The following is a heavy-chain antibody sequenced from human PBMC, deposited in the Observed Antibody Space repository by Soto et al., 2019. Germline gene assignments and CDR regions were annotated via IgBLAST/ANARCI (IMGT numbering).Heavy chain of an antibody. J-gene: IGHJ3*02. CDR1: GFTFSLYY. D-gene: IGHD2-2*01. Sequence: GGSLRLSCAASGFTFSLYYMNWVRHAPGKGLEWVSSISTTSTYTHYADSLKGRFTISRDNAKKLLYLQMDSLRAEDTAVYYCARDDGLSSTNVKAFDIWGQGTKVT. CDR3: ARDDGLSSTNVKAFDI. V-gene: IGHV3-21*01. CDR2: ISTTSTYT.